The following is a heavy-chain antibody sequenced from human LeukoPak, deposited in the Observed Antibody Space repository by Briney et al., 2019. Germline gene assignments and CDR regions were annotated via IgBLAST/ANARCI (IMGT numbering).Heavy chain of an antibody. CDR3: ARGGLIVVVPAATRNWFDP. Sequence: SETLSLTCAVYGGSFSGYYWSWIRQPPGKGLEWIGEINHSGSTNYNPSLKSRVTISVDTSKNQFSLKLSSVTAPDTAVYYCARGGLIVVVPAATRNWFDPWGQGTLVTVSS. CDR2: INHSGST. CDR1: GGSFSGYY. J-gene: IGHJ5*02. D-gene: IGHD2-2*01. V-gene: IGHV4-34*01.